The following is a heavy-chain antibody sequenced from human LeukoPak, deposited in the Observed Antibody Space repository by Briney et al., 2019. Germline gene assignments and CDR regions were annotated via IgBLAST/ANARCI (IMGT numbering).Heavy chain of an antibody. CDR1: GFTFSHSG. V-gene: IGHV3-69-1*01. CDR2: ISTRDFI. Sequence: PGGSLRLSCAASGFTFSHSGMHWIRQAPGKGLEWVSAISTRDFINYADSVKGRFTVSRDHAKDSLYLQMNSLRAEDTAVYYCARILGDNGYGSGFFDYWGQGALVTVSS. CDR3: ARILGDNGYGSGFFDY. J-gene: IGHJ4*02. D-gene: IGHD3-10*01.